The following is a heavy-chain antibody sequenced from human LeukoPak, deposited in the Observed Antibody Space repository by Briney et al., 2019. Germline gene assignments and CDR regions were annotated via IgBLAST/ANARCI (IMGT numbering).Heavy chain of an antibody. V-gene: IGHV4-4*07. J-gene: IGHJ5*02. D-gene: IGHD3-9*01. CDR3: AREPHYYDILTGYYYRVWFDP. Sequence: PSETLSLTCTVSGGPISSYYCSWIRQPAGEGLGCIGRIYTSGSTNYNPSLKSRVTMSVDTSKNQFSLTLSSVTAAYTAVYYGAREPHYYDILTGYYYRVWFDPWGQGTLVTVSS. CDR1: GGPISSYY. CDR2: IYTSGST.